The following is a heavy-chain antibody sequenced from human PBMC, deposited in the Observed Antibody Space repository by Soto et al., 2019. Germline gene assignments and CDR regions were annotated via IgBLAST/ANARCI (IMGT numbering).Heavy chain of an antibody. CDR3: AKSHDTSAYYLSIDS. V-gene: IGHV3-23*01. D-gene: IGHD3-22*01. J-gene: IGHJ4*02. CDR2: VTSSAIAT. CDR1: GYRFSEYA. Sequence: EVHLLEAGGGLVQPGGSLRLSCVGSGYRFSEYAMAWIRQAPGKGLEWVTGVTSSAIATYYADSVKGRFTISRNNSLNLLYLQMDNLGADDTAVYYCAKSHDTSAYYLSIDSWGQGTQVTVSS.